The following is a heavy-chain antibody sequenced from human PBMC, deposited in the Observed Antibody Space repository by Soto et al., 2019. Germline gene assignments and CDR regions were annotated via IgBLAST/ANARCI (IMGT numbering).Heavy chain of an antibody. Sequence: PGESLKISCKGSGYSFTSYWIGWVRQMPGKGLEWMGIIYPGDSDTRYSPSFQGQVTISADKSISTAYLQWSSLKASDTAMYYCAASARAAAGILGPFDYWGQGTLVTVSS. CDR2: IYPGDSDT. CDR1: GYSFTSYW. D-gene: IGHD6-13*01. V-gene: IGHV5-51*01. J-gene: IGHJ4*02. CDR3: AASARAAAGILGPFDY.